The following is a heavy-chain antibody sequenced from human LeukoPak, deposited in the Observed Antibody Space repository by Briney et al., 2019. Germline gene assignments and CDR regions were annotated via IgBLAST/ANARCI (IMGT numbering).Heavy chain of an antibody. D-gene: IGHD6-13*01. CDR2: IIPIFGTA. CDR1: GGTFSSYA. Sequence: SVKVSCKASGGTFSSYAISWVRQAAGQGLEWMGGIIPIFGTANYAQKFQGRVTITTDESTSTAYMELSSLRSEDTAVYYCARGGIAAAGRVGYFDYWGQGTLVTVSS. CDR3: ARGGIAAAGRVGYFDY. V-gene: IGHV1-69*05. J-gene: IGHJ4*02.